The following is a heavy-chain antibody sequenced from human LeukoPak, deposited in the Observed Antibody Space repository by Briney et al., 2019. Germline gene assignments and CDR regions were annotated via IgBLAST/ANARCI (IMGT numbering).Heavy chain of an antibody. V-gene: IGHV3-21*01. CDR3: ARVGPGSSSFGY. CDR2: ISSSSSYI. J-gene: IGHJ4*02. D-gene: IGHD6-13*01. Sequence: PGGSLRLSCAASGFTFSSYSMNWVRQAPGKGLEWVSSISSSSSYIYYADSVKGRFTISRDNAKNSLYLQMNSLRAEDTAVYYCARVGPGSSSFGYWGQGTLVTVSS. CDR1: GFTFSSYS.